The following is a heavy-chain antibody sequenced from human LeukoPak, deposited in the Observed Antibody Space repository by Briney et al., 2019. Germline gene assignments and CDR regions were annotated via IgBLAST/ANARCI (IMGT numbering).Heavy chain of an antibody. V-gene: IGHV3-30*18. CDR2: ISNDGNNK. J-gene: IGHJ3*02. CDR3: AKGRGAFDI. CDR1: GFTFSGYG. Sequence: GGSLRLSCTASGFTFSGYGMHWVRQAPGKGLEWVAVISNDGNNKYYADSVKGRFTISRDNSKNTLYLQMNSLRAEDTAVYYCAKGRGAFDIWGQGTMVTVSS. D-gene: IGHD3-10*01.